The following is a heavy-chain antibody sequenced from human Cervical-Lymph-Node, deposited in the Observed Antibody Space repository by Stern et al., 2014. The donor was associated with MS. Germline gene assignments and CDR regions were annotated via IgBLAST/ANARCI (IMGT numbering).Heavy chain of an antibody. CDR1: GYTFTSYW. V-gene: IGHV5-51*01. CDR2: IFPGGPDI. CDR3: ARQRYFDY. J-gene: IGHJ4*02. Sequence: QLVQSGPEVKRPGESLKISCQASGYTFTSYWIGWVRQMPGKGLEWIAIIFPGGPDIRYSPSFQGQVTISADKSSSPAYLQWNTLKASDTAIYYCARQRYFDYWGQGTLVTVSS.